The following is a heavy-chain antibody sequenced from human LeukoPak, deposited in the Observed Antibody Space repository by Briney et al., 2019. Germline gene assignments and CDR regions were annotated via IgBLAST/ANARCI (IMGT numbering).Heavy chain of an antibody. D-gene: IGHD1-26*01. V-gene: IGHV3-74*01. CDR2: INTDGSST. CDR3: AREVVGATRGGRPDAFDI. J-gene: IGHJ3*02. Sequence: GGSLRLSCAASGFTFSSYWMHWVRQAPGKGLVWVSRINTDGSSTSYADSVKGRFTISRDNAKNTLYLQMNSLRAEDTAVYYCAREVVGATRGGRPDAFDIWGQGTMVTVSS. CDR1: GFTFSSYW.